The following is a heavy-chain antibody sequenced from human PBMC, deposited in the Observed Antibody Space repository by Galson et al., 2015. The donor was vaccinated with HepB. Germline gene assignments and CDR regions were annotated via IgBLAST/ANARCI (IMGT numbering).Heavy chain of an antibody. CDR3: ARDIWDCSSTSCYNY. J-gene: IGHJ4*02. CDR1: GFTFSSYS. V-gene: IGHV3-21*01. Sequence: SLRLSCAASGFTFSSYSMNWVRQAPGKGLEWVSSISSSSSDIYYADSVKGRFTISRDNAKNSLCLQMNSLRAEDTAVYYCARDIWDCSSTSCYNYWGQGTLVTVSS. D-gene: IGHD2-2*02. CDR2: ISSSSSDI.